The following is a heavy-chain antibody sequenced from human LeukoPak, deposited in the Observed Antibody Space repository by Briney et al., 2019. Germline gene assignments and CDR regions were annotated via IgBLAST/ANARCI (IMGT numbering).Heavy chain of an antibody. CDR3: AKDRRTMVRGVISGFDY. J-gene: IGHJ4*02. Sequence: GGSLRLSCAASGFTFSSYAMSWVRQAPGKGLGWVSAISGSGGSTYYADSVKGRFTISRDNSKNTLYLQMNSLRAEDTAVYYCAKDRRTMVRGVISGFDYWGQGTLVTVSP. CDR2: ISGSGGST. V-gene: IGHV3-23*01. CDR1: GFTFSSYA. D-gene: IGHD3-10*01.